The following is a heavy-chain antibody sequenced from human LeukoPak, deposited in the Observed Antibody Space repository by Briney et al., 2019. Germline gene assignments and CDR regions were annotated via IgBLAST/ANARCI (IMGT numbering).Heavy chain of an antibody. D-gene: IGHD6-6*01. CDR1: GFTFSSYW. V-gene: IGHV3-7*05. CDR2: IKQDGSEK. Sequence: GGSLRLSCAASGFTFSSYWMSWVRQAPGKGLEWVANIKQDGSEKYYVDSVMGRSTISRDNAKNSLYLQMNSLRAEDTAVYYCARDPLYSSSYYYYYYGMDVWGQGTTVTVSS. CDR3: ARDPLYSSSYYYYYYGMDV. J-gene: IGHJ6*02.